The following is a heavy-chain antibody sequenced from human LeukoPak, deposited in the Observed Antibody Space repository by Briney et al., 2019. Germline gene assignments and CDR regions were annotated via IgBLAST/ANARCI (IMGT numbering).Heavy chain of an antibody. V-gene: IGHV3-48*02. CDR1: GFTFSTYS. D-gene: IGHD3-22*01. Sequence: GGSLRLSCAASGFTFSTYSMKWVRQAPGKGLEWTSYITGSGTTMYYAVSVKGRFTISRDNAKNSLHLQMNSLRDEDTAVYYCARVLSISSGYPDYWGQGTLVTVSS. CDR2: ITGSGTTM. J-gene: IGHJ4*02. CDR3: ARVLSISSGYPDY.